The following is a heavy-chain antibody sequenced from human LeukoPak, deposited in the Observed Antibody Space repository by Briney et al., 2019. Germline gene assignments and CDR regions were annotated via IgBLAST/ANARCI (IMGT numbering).Heavy chain of an antibody. V-gene: IGHV4-59*01. J-gene: IGHJ3*02. D-gene: IGHD3-16*01. CDR3: ARLPPMIKAFDI. CDR1: GGSISSYY. Sequence: SETLSLTCTVSGGSISSYYWSWIRQPPGKGLEWIGYIYYSGSTNYNPSLKSRVTISVDTSKNQSSLKLSSVTAADTAVYYCARLPPMIKAFDIWGQGAMVTVSS. CDR2: IYYSGST.